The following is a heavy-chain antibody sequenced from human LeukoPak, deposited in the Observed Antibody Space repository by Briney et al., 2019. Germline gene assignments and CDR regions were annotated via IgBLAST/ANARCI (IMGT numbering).Heavy chain of an antibody. CDR2: IYYSGST. D-gene: IGHD5-12*01. Sequence: SETLSLTCTVSGRSMSRYYWSWIRQPPGKGLEWIGYIYYSGSTNYNPSLKSRVTISVDTSKNQFSLKLNSVTAADTAVYYCARDNMATSLWTRVEYFDYWGQGTLVTVSS. CDR3: ARDNMATSLWTRVEYFDY. J-gene: IGHJ4*02. V-gene: IGHV4-59*01. CDR1: GRSMSRYY.